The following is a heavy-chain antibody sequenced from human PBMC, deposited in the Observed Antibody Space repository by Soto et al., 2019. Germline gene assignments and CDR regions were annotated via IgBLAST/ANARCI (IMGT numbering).Heavy chain of an antibody. CDR2: ISPYTGNT. J-gene: IGHJ6*02. Sequence: QVQLVQSGEEVKKPGPSVKVSCKASGYIFVNYGIAWVRQAPGQGLEWMGWISPYTGNTHSATKVQGRLTMTTDTSTSTAYMDLGSLTSDDTAVYYCVMVDNYVTPTPQDVWGQGTTVTVSS. CDR1: GYIFVNYG. CDR3: VMVDNYVTPTPQDV. D-gene: IGHD3-16*01. V-gene: IGHV1-18*01.